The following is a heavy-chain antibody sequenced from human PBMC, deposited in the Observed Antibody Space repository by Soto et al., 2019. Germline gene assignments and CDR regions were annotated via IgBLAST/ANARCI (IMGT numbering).Heavy chain of an antibody. CDR2: ISSSSSTI. CDR1: GFTFSSYS. V-gene: IGHV3-48*02. Sequence: PGGSLRLSCAASGFTFSSYSMNWVRQAPGKGLEWVSYISSSSSTIYYADSVKGRFTISRDNAKNSLYLQMNSLRDEDTAVYYCARDTHYYDFWKATYYYYGMDVWGQGTTVTVSS. CDR3: ARDTHYYDFWKATYYYYGMDV. D-gene: IGHD3-3*01. J-gene: IGHJ6*02.